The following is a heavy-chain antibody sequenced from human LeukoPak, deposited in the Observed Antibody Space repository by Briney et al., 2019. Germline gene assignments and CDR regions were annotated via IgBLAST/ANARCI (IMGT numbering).Heavy chain of an antibody. CDR3: ARDSDPGEVGLYFDY. D-gene: IGHD3-10*01. Sequence: SVKVSCKASGGTFSSYAIGWVRQAPGQGLEWMGGIIPISGTANYAQKFQGRVTITADESTSTAYMELSSLRSEDTAVYYCARDSDPGEVGLYFDYWGQGTLVTVSS. CDR1: GGTFSSYA. CDR2: IIPISGTA. V-gene: IGHV1-69*13. J-gene: IGHJ4*02.